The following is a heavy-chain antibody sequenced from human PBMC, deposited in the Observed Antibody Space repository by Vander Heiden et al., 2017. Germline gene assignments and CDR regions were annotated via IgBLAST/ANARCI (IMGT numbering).Heavy chain of an antibody. J-gene: IGHJ5*02. Sequence: EVQLLVSGGGLVQRGGSLRLSCEASGVTFSSYSMRWVRQAPGKGLEWVSAISGSGGSTYYADSVKGRFTISRDNTKNTLYLQLNSLRAEDTAVYYCSKEGWGSRFDPWGQGTLVTVSS. D-gene: IGHD7-27*01. CDR1: GVTFSSYS. CDR2: ISGSGGST. V-gene: IGHV3-23*01. CDR3: SKEGWGSRFDP.